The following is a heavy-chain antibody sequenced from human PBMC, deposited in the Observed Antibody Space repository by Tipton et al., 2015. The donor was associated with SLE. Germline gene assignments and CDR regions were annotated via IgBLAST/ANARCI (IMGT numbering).Heavy chain of an antibody. CDR2: INSDGSVT. CDR1: GFTFSFYW. D-gene: IGHD3-22*01. Sequence: SLRLSCAGSGFTFSFYWMHWVRQAPGKGLVWVSRINSDGSVTHYADTVKARFTISRDNAKNTLYLQMDSLRAEDTAVYYCAHRGTSSGYYYYFDYWGQGTLVTVSS. J-gene: IGHJ4*02. CDR3: AHRGTSSGYYYYFDY. V-gene: IGHV3-74*01.